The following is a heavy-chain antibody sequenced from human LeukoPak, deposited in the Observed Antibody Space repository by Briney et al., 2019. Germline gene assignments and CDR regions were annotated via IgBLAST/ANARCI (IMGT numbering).Heavy chain of an antibody. CDR2: ISRTGSTK. Sequence: KPGGSLRLSCAASGFTFSDYNMSWIRQAPGKGLEWVSSISRTGSTKYYADSVKGRFTISRDNARNSLFLQMNSLRAEDTAVYYCARVLRYCSGGNCYSGGLGYMDVWGKGTTVTISS. CDR3: ARVLRYCSGGNCYSGGLGYMDV. V-gene: IGHV3-11*01. CDR1: GFTFSDYN. J-gene: IGHJ6*03. D-gene: IGHD2-15*01.